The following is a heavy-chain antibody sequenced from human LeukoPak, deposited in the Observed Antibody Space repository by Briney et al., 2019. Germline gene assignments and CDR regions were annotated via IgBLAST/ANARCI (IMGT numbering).Heavy chain of an antibody. CDR1: GFTFSSYA. Sequence: GGSLRLSCAASGFTFSSYAMHWVRQAPGRGLEWVAVISYDGSNKYYADSVKGRFTISRDNSKNTLYLQMNSLRAEDTAVYYCARYQLQFDYWGQGTLVTVSS. V-gene: IGHV3-30*01. CDR2: ISYDGSNK. CDR3: ARYQLQFDY. J-gene: IGHJ4*02. D-gene: IGHD2-2*01.